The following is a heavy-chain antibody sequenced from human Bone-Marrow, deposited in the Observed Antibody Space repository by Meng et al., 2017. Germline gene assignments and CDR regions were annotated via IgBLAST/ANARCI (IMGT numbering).Heavy chain of an antibody. CDR1: GDSVSTNSAS. CDR3: ARDPAAFDF. CDR2: TYYKSKWYN. D-gene: IGHD6-25*01. V-gene: IGHV6-1*01. Sequence: QVQLHQSGPGLVKPSQPLSRTCAISGDSVSTNSASWNWIRQPPSRGLEWLGRTYYKSKWYNDYAESVKSRITNNPDTSKNQFSLQLNSVTPEDTAVYYCARDPAAFDFWGQGILVTVSS. J-gene: IGHJ4*02.